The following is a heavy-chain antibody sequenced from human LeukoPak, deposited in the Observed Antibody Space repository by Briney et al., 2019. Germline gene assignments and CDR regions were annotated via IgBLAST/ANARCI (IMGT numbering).Heavy chain of an antibody. CDR2: ISYDGSNK. J-gene: IGHJ4*02. CDR3: ARDPLTQRRYSSSSYFDY. CDR1: GFTFSSYA. V-gene: IGHV3-30*04. Sequence: PGGSLRLSCAASGFTFSSYAMHWVRQAPGKGLEWVAVISYDGSNKYYADSVKGRFTISRDNSKNTLYLQMNSLRAEDTAVYYCARDPLTQRRYSSSSYFDYWGQGTLVTVSS. D-gene: IGHD6-6*01.